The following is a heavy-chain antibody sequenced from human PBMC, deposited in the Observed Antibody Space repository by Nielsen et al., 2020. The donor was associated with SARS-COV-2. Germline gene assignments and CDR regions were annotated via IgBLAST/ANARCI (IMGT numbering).Heavy chain of an antibody. J-gene: IGHJ6*02. D-gene: IGHD2-15*01. CDR1: GGSFSGYY. Sequence: LRLSCAVYGGSFSGYYWSWIRQPPGKGLEWIGEINHSGSTNYNPSLKSRVTISVDTSKNQFSLKLSSVTAADTAVYYCARGGRYYYYGMDVWGQGTTVTVSS. V-gene: IGHV4-34*01. CDR3: ARGGRYYYYGMDV. CDR2: INHSGST.